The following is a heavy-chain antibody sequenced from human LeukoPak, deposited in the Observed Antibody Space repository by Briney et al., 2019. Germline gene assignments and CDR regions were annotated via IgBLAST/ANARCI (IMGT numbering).Heavy chain of an antibody. Sequence: GGSLRLSCAASGFTFNSYAMYWARQAPGKGLEWISGIFGSGGSPHCADSVKGRFIISRDNSQNTVYLQLDSLRVEDTALYYCGKTTVGYSSGRYPGWPVDYWGQGALVTVSS. CDR1: GFTFNSYA. CDR2: IFGSGGSP. CDR3: GKTTVGYSSGRYPGWPVDY. J-gene: IGHJ4*02. D-gene: IGHD2-15*01. V-gene: IGHV3-23*01.